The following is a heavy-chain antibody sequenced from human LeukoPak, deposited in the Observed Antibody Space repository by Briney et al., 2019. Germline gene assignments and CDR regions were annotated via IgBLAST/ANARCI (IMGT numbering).Heavy chain of an antibody. CDR2: ISYDGSNK. V-gene: IGHV3-30-3*01. CDR3: ARVGRSQMTTVVTRYWYFDL. Sequence: GRSLRVSCAASGFTFSSYAMHWVRQAPGKGLEWVAVISYDGSNKYYADSVKGRFTISRDNSKNTLYLQMNSLRAEDTAVYYCARVGRSQMTTVVTRYWYFDLWGRGTLVTVSS. J-gene: IGHJ2*01. D-gene: IGHD4-23*01. CDR1: GFTFSSYA.